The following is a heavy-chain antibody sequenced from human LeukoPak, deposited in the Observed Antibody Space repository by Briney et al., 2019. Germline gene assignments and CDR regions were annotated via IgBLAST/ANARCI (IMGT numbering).Heavy chain of an antibody. CDR2: ISGSGGST. J-gene: IGHJ4*02. Sequence: GGSLRLSCAASGFTFSSYAMSWVRQAPGKGLEWVSAISGSGGSTYYADSVKGRFTISRDNFKNTLYLQMNSLRAEDTAVYYCAKDLSGYDSPTYLDYWGQGTLVTVSS. D-gene: IGHD5-12*01. CDR1: GFTFSSYA. V-gene: IGHV3-23*01. CDR3: AKDLSGYDSPTYLDY.